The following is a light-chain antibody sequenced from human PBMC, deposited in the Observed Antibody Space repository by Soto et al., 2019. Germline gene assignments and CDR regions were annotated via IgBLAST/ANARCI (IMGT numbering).Light chain of an antibody. J-gene: IGKJ4*01. V-gene: IGKV1-5*03. CDR2: TAS. CDR1: QSVSSW. Sequence: DIQMTQSPSTLSASVGDRVTTTCRASQSVSSWLAWYQQKPGKAPNLLIYTASSLESGVPSRFSGSGSGTDFTLSISSLQPEDFATYYCQQLDRYPSTFGGGTKVDI. CDR3: QQLDRYPST.